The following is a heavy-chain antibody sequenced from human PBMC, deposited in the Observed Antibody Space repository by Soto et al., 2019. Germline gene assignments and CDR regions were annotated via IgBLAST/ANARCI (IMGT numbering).Heavy chain of an antibody. CDR1: GGSISSYY. J-gene: IGHJ6*02. V-gene: IGHV4-59*01. D-gene: IGHD5-12*01. Sequence: SETLSLTCTVSGGSISSYYWSWIRQPPGKGLEWIGYIYYSGSTNYNPSLKSRVTISVDTSKKQFSLKMSSVTAADTAVYYCARGRGYSGYDWKYYGMDVWGQGTTVTVSS. CDR3: ARGRGYSGYDWKYYGMDV. CDR2: IYYSGST.